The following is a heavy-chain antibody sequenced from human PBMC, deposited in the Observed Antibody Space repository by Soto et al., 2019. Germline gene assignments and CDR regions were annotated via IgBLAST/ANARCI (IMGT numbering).Heavy chain of an antibody. CDR2: INHSGST. V-gene: IGHV4-34*01. J-gene: IGHJ4*02. D-gene: IGHD5-18*01. CDR1: GGSFSGYY. CDR3: ARARGYSYGYELDY. Sequence: TSETLSLTCAVYGGSFSGYYWSWIRQPPGKGLEWIGEINHSGSTNYNPSLKSRVTISVDTSKNQFSLKLSSVTAADTAVYYCARARGYSYGYELDYWGQGTLVTVSS.